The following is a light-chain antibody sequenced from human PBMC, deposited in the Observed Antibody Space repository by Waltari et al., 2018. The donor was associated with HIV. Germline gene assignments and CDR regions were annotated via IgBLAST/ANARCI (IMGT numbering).Light chain of an antibody. CDR1: DIRIQS. J-gene: IGLJ1*01. CDR2: DDR. CDR3: QVWHRDSEHDV. V-gene: IGLV3-21*02. Sequence: SCVLTPHPSVPVAPGPPAGIPCRWFDIRIQSRQWYQQKPGQAPVLVIYDDRDRPSGIPERFSGSNFGTTATLAISRVEAGDEADYYCQVWHRDSEHDVFGTGTKVTVL.